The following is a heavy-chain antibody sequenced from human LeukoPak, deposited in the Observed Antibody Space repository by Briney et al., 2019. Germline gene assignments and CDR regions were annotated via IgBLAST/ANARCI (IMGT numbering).Heavy chain of an antibody. J-gene: IGHJ4*02. Sequence: GGSLRLSCAASGFTFSNYGMHWVRQAPGKGLEWVAFIRYDGSDKYCADSVKGRFTISRDNSKNTLYLQMNSLRAEDTAVYYCAKDGAMLRGVEHLDYWGQGTLVTVSS. CDR3: AKDGAMLRGVEHLDY. D-gene: IGHD3-10*01. V-gene: IGHV3-30*02. CDR1: GFTFSNYG. CDR2: IRYDGSDK.